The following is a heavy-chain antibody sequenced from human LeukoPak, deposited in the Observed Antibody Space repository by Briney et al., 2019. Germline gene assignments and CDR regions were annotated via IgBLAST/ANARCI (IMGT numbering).Heavy chain of an antibody. Sequence: GGSLRLSCAASGFTFSSYGMHWVRQAPGKGLEWVAVISYDGSNKYYADSEKGRFTISRDNSKNTLYLQMNSLRAEDTAVYYCATSVGYDSSGSPYFDYWGQGTLVTVSS. V-gene: IGHV3-30*03. CDR3: ATSVGYDSSGSPYFDY. J-gene: IGHJ4*02. CDR1: GFTFSSYG. D-gene: IGHD3-22*01. CDR2: ISYDGSNK.